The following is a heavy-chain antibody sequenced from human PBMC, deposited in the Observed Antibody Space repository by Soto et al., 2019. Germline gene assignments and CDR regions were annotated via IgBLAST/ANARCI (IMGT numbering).Heavy chain of an antibody. CDR1: GFSLSTNGVG. CDR3: AHSKTWVDYFDY. CDR2: IYWDDDK. Sequence: QITLKESGPTLVKPTQTLTLTCTFSGFSLSTNGVGVGWIRQPPGKALEWLALIYWDDDKHYSPTLKNRLTVTKDSSKKQVVLTMTNMDPVDTATYFYAHSKTWVDYFDYWGQGALVTVSS. V-gene: IGHV2-5*02. J-gene: IGHJ4*02. D-gene: IGHD1-26*01.